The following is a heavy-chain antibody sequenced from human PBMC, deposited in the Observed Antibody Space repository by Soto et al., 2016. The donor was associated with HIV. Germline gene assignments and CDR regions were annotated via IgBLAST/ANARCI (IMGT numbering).Heavy chain of an antibody. J-gene: IGHJ4*02. CDR3: ARSRGYCSGGSCLYYFDY. CDR2: ISAYNGNT. D-gene: IGHD2-15*01. Sequence: QVQLVQSGAEVKKPGASVKVSCKASGYTFTSYGISWVRQAPGQGLEWMGWISAYNGNTNYAQKLQGRVTMTTDTSTSTAYMELRSLRSEDTAVYYCARSRGYCSGGSCLYYFDYWGQGTLVTVSS. V-gene: IGHV1-18*01. CDR1: GYTFTSYG.